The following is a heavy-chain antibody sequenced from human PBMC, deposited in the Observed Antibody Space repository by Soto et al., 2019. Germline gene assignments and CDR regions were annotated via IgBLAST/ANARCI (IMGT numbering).Heavy chain of an antibody. V-gene: IGHV1-58*02. J-gene: IGHJ3*02. CDR1: GFTFTSSA. CDR3: ATEYNADSAFDI. D-gene: IGHD1-1*01. Sequence: SVKVSCKASGFTFTSSAMQWVRQARGQRLEWIGWIVVGSGNTNYAQKFQERVTITRDMSTSTAYMELSSLRSEDTAVYYCATEYNADSAFDIWGQGTMVTVSS. CDR2: IVVGSGNT.